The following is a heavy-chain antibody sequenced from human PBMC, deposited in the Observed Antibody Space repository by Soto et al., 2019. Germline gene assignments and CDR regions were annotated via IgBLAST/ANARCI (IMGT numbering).Heavy chain of an antibody. D-gene: IGHD3-9*01. V-gene: IGHV4-59*01. CDR3: ARGLGDILTGYYNVYYYYGMDV. J-gene: IGHJ6*02. Sequence: SETLSLTCTVSGGSISSYYWSWIRQPPGKGLEWIGYIYYSGSTNYNPSLKSRVTISVDTSKNQFSLKLSSVTAADTAVYYCARGLGDILTGYYNVYYYYGMDVWGQGTTVT. CDR1: GGSISSYY. CDR2: IYYSGST.